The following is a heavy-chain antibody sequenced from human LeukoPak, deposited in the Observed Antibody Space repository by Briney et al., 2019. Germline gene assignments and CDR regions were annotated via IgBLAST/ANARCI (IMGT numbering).Heavy chain of an antibody. CDR2: ISAGDTYI. V-gene: IGHV3-23*01. CDR3: AKHYVRGLAVANTDY. D-gene: IGHD6-19*01. CDR1: GFTFSSQE. J-gene: IGHJ4*02. Sequence: GGSLRLSCTASGFTFSSQELTWARQAPGKGLEWVSSISAGDTYINYADSVKGRFTISRDDSKNTLYSQMNSLRAEDTAVYYCAKHYVRGLAVANTDYWGQGTLVTVSS.